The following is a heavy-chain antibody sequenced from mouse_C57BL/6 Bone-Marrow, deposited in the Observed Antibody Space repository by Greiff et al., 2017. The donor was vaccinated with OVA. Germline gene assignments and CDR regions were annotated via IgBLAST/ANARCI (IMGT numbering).Heavy chain of an antibody. CDR3: ARLNSNYEAY. V-gene: IGHV1-64*01. J-gene: IGHJ3*01. CDR2: IHPNSGST. D-gene: IGHD2-5*01. CDR1: GYTFTSYW. Sequence: QLQESGAELVKPGASVKLSCKASGYTFTSYWMHWVKQRPGQGLEWIGMIHPNSGSTNYNEKFKSKATLTVDKSSSTAYMQLSSLTSEDSAVYYCARLNSNYEAYWGQGTLVTVSA.